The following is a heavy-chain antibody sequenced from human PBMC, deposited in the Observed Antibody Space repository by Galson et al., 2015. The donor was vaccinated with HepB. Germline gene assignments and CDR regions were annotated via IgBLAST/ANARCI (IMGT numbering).Heavy chain of an antibody. Sequence: SVKVSCKASGFTFTSSAMQWVRQARGQRLEWIGWIVVGSGNTNYAQKFQERVTITRDMSTSTAYMELSSLRSEDTAVYYCAAAAGTALYYYYGMDVWGQGTTVTVSS. D-gene: IGHD6-13*01. V-gene: IGHV1-58*02. CDR1: GFTFTSSA. J-gene: IGHJ6*02. CDR2: IVVGSGNT. CDR3: AAAAGTALYYYYGMDV.